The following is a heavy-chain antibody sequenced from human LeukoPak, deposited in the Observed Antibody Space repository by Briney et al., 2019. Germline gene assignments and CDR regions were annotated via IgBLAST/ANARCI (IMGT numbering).Heavy chain of an antibody. CDR1: GGSISRYY. CDR3: ARTTTVRGTYYMDV. J-gene: IGHJ6*03. CDR2: IYTSGRT. V-gene: IGHV4-4*07. D-gene: IGHD3-10*01. Sequence: SETLSLTCTVSGGSISRYYWSCMRQPAGKGLEWIGRIYTSGRTNYNPSLKSRVTISVDTSKNQFSLKLSSVTAADTAVYYCARTTTVRGTYYMDVWGKGTTVTISS.